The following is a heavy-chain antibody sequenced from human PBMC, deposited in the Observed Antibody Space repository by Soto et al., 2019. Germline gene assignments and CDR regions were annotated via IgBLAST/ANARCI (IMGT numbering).Heavy chain of an antibody. Sequence: QLQLQESGPGLVKPSETLSLTCSVSGASIITENYFWVWIRQSPRRGLELIGSISYSGRTYDNPSLQSRATISVDTSKNQFSLKLTSVTTADTAVYYCARRRASDYGGNNHPYYFDRWGQGTLVTVSS. CDR3: ARRRASDYGGNNHPYYFDR. CDR2: ISYSGRT. CDR1: GASIITENYF. J-gene: IGHJ4*02. D-gene: IGHD4-17*01. V-gene: IGHV4-39*01.